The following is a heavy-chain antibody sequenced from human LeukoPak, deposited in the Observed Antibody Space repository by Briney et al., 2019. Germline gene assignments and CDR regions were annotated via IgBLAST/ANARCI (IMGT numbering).Heavy chain of an antibody. CDR2: IYPGESDT. Sequence: GESLKISCKGSGYSFTNYWIGWVRQMPGKGLEWMGIIYPGESDTRYSPSFQGQVTISADKSINTAYLHWSSLKASDTAMYYCASRGSTSYDAFDIWGQGTMVTVSS. CDR1: GYSFTNYW. CDR3: ASRGSTSYDAFDI. D-gene: IGHD6-13*01. J-gene: IGHJ3*02. V-gene: IGHV5-51*01.